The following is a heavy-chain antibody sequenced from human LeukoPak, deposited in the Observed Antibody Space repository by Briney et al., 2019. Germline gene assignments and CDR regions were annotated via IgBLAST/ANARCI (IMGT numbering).Heavy chain of an antibody. CDR1: GGSLSSSSYY. J-gene: IGHJ4*02. CDR2: IYHSGST. CDR3: ARGGDTAMVLYYFDY. V-gene: IGHV4-39*07. D-gene: IGHD5-18*01. Sequence: PSETLSLTCSVSGGSLSSSSYYWGWIRQPPGKGLEWIGSIYHSGSTYYNPSLKSRVTISVDTSKNQFSLKLSSVTAADTAVYYCARGGDTAMVLYYFDYWGQGTLVTVSS.